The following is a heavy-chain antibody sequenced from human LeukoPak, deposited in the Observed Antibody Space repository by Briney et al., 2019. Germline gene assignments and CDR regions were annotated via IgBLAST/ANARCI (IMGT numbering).Heavy chain of an antibody. CDR3: AKKMSITAASQVDY. D-gene: IGHD1-20*01. Sequence: GGSLRLSCAASGFTFSSYSMSWVRQAPGKGLEWVSAISSSGGSTDYIDSVKGRFTISRDNSKNTLYLQMNSLRAEDTAVYYCAKKMSITAASQVDYWGQGTLVTVSS. CDR1: GFTFSSYS. J-gene: IGHJ4*02. CDR2: ISSSGGST. V-gene: IGHV3-23*01.